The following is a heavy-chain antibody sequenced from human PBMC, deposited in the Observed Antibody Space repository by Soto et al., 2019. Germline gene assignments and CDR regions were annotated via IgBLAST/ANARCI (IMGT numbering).Heavy chain of an antibody. V-gene: IGHV3-11*01. Sequence: GRSLRLSCAASGFTFSDYYMTWIRQASGKGLEWVSYISSSGTGIYYPDSVKGRFTISRDNAKNSLYLQMSSLRAEDTAVYYCARAYSHIFDICGQGTMVTVS. D-gene: IGHD2-15*01. J-gene: IGHJ3*02. CDR1: GFTFSDYY. CDR3: ARAYSHIFDI. CDR2: ISSSGTGI.